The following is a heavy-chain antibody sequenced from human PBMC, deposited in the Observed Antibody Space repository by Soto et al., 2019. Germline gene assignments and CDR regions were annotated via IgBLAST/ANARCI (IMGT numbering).Heavy chain of an antibody. J-gene: IGHJ4*02. Sequence: SVKVSCKASGGTFSSYAISWVRQAPGQGLEWMGGIIPIFGTANYAQKFQGRVTITADESTSTAYMELSSLRSEDTAVYYCARDAQTPYYYGSGSEAPYYFDYWGQG. CDR3: ARDAQTPYYYGSGSEAPYYFDY. CDR1: GGTFSSYA. V-gene: IGHV1-69*13. D-gene: IGHD3-10*01. CDR2: IIPIFGTA.